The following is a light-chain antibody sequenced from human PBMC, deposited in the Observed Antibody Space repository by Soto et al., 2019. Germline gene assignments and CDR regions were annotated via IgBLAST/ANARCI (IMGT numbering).Light chain of an antibody. J-gene: IGKJ5*01. Sequence: DIQMTQSPSTLSASVWDRVTITCRASASISSWLAWYQQQPGKAPKLLIYKSSILENGVPSRFSGGGSGTEFTLTISSLQPDDFATYYCHSRAFGQGTRLEI. CDR2: KSS. CDR3: HSRA. V-gene: IGKV1-5*03. CDR1: ASISSW.